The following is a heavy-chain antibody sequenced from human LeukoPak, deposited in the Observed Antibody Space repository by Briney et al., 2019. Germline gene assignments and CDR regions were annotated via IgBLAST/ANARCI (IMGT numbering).Heavy chain of an antibody. J-gene: IGHJ5*02. CDR2: IYYSGST. V-gene: IGHV4-39*07. Sequence: SETLSLTCTVSGGSISSSSYYWGWIRQPPGKGLEWIGNIYYSGSTYYNPSLKSRVTISVDTSKNQFSLKLSSVTAADTAVYYCARDGGRGPWGQGTLVTVSS. D-gene: IGHD3-10*01. CDR1: GGSISSSSYY. CDR3: ARDGGRGP.